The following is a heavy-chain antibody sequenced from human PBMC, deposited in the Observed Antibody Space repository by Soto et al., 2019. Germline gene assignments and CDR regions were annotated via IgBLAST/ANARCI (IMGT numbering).Heavy chain of an antibody. CDR3: ARENRDVRGGNPYYYYGMDV. CDR2: IYYSGST. D-gene: IGHD3-10*02. CDR1: GGSISSGDYY. V-gene: IGHV4-30-4*01. J-gene: IGHJ6*02. Sequence: PSETLSLTCTVSGGSISSGDYYWSWIRPPPGKGLEWIGYIYYSGSTNYNPSLKSRVTISVDTSKNQSSLKLSSVTAADTAVYYCARENRDVRGGNPYYYYGMDVWGQGTTVTVSS.